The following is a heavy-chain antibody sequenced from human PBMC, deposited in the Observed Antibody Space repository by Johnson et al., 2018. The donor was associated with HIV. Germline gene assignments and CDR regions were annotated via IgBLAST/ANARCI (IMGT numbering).Heavy chain of an antibody. D-gene: IGHD5-18*01. CDR3: ARVVGYKYGSAGDNDAFDI. CDR2: INWNGGST. CDR1: GFTFDDYG. Sequence: MLLVESGGGVVRPGGSLRLSCAASGFTFDDYGMSWVRQAPGKGLEWVSGINWNGGSTGYADSVKGRFTISRDNVKNSLYLQMNRLRAEDTALYYCARVVGYKYGSAGDNDAFDIWGQGTMVTVSS. V-gene: IGHV3-20*04. J-gene: IGHJ3*02.